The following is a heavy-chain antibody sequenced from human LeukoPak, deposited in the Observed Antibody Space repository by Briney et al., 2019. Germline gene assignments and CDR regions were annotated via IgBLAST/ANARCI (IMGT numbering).Heavy chain of an antibody. CDR2: VDPEDGET. Sequence: ASVKVSCKVSGYTFTDYYMHWVQQAPGKGLEWMGLVDPEDGETIYAEKFQGRVTITADTSTDTAYMELSSLRSEDTAVYYCATAKSNYAFDYWRQGTLVTVSS. CDR1: GYTFTDYY. CDR3: ATAKSNYAFDY. J-gene: IGHJ4*02. V-gene: IGHV1-69-2*01. D-gene: IGHD4-11*01.